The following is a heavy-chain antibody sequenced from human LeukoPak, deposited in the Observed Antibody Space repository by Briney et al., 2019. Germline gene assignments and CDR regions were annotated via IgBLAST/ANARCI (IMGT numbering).Heavy chain of an antibody. CDR3: ARNSSSGFFDY. V-gene: IGHV4-38-2*01. CDR1: GYSIRNGDY. CDR2: MYNSVGI. J-gene: IGHJ4*02. D-gene: IGHD6-6*01. Sequence: SETLSLTCVVSGYSIRNGDYWGWIRQSPGKGLEWIASMYNSVGIHYNPSLKSRVTILVDTSKNEFSLKMRSVTAADTAVYYCARNSSSGFFDYWGQGTLATVSS.